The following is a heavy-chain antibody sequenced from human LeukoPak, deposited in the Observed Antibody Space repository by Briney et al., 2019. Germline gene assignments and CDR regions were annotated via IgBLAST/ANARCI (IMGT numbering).Heavy chain of an antibody. J-gene: IGHJ4*02. CDR2: ISSSSSYI. Sequence: GRTLRLSCAASGFTFSSYSMNWVRQAPRKGLEWGSSISSSSSYIYYTDSVKGRFTIPRDNPKNSLYLQMNSLRAEDTAVYYCARDGFGNHYALYYFDSWGQGTLVTVSS. CDR3: ARDGFGNHYALYYFDS. D-gene: IGHD1-14*01. V-gene: IGHV3-21*01. CDR1: GFTFSSYS.